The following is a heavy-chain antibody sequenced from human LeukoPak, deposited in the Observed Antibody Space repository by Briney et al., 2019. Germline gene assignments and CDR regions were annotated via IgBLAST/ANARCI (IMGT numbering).Heavy chain of an antibody. D-gene: IGHD4-17*01. CDR2: INPDGSSS. CDR1: GFTFSNYW. Sequence: GGSLGLSCAASGFTFSNYWMHWVRQAPGKGLEWVSRINPDGSSSNYADSVKGRFTMSRDNAKSMVYLQMDGLRAEDTAVFSCVRQAVSGDSGIAYWGRGVLVTVSS. CDR3: VRQAVSGDSGIAY. J-gene: IGHJ4*02. V-gene: IGHV3-74*01.